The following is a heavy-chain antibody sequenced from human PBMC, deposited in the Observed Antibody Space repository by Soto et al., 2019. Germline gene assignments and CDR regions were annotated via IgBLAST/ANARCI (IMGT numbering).Heavy chain of an antibody. CDR2: ISWNSGTI. Sequence: GGSLRLSCAASGFSFDDGAMHWVRQAPGKGLEWVSGISWNSGTIGYADSVKGRFTISRDNAKNSLYLQMNSLRAEDTALYYCAKSTGGTANGMVVWGQGTTVTVSS. CDR1: GFSFDDGA. D-gene: IGHD2-8*02. V-gene: IGHV3-9*01. J-gene: IGHJ6*02. CDR3: AKSTGGTANGMVV.